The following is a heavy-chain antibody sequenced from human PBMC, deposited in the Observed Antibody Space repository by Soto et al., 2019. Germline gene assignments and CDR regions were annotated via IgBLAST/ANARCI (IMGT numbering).Heavy chain of an antibody. V-gene: IGHV1-18*01. J-gene: IGHJ3*02. D-gene: IGHD3-3*01. CDR1: GYTFTSYG. CDR2: ISAYNGNT. CDR3: ARVGVTIFGVVIGDAFDI. Sequence: ASVKVSCKASGYTFTSYGISWVRQAPGQGLEWMGWISAYNGNTNYAQKLQGRVTMTTDTSTSTAYMELRSLRSDDTAVYYFARVGVTIFGVVIGDAFDIWGQGTMVTVSS.